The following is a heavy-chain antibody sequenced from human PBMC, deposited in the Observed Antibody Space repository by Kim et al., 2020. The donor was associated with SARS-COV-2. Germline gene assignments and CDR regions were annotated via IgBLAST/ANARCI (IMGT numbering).Heavy chain of an antibody. D-gene: IGHD2-2*01. V-gene: IGHV4-34*01. Sequence: SETLSLTCAVYGGSFSGYYWSWIRQPPGKGLEWIGESNHSGSTNYNPSLKSRVTISIDTSKNQFSLKLSSVTAADTAVYYCARGSIVGVPAAAYYYYYMDVWGKGTPVTVSS. CDR1: GGSFSGYY. CDR2: SNHSGST. CDR3: ARGSIVGVPAAAYYYYYMDV. J-gene: IGHJ6*03.